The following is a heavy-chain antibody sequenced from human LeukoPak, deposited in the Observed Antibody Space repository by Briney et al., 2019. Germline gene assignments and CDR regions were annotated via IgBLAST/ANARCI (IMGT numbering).Heavy chain of an antibody. CDR3: TTESSGWDWGAPAANDAFDI. Sequence: PGGSLRLSCAASGFTFSNAWMSWVRQAPGKGLEWVGRIKSKTDGGTTDYAAPVKGRFTISRDDSKNTLYLQMNSLKTEDTAVYYCTTESSGWDWGAPAANDAFDIWGQGTMVTVSS. CDR1: GFTFSNAW. D-gene: IGHD6-19*01. CDR2: IKSKTDGGTT. J-gene: IGHJ3*02. V-gene: IGHV3-15*01.